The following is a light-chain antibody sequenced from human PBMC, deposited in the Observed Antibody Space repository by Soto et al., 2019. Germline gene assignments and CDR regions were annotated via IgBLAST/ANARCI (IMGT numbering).Light chain of an antibody. CDR1: QSVSSD. Sequence: EIVMTQSPATLSVSPGERATLSCRASQSVSSDLAWYHQKPGQAPRLLIYGASTRATGIPARFSGSGSGTEFTLTISSLQSEDFAVYYCQQYDKWPPVTFGGGTKVDIK. J-gene: IGKJ4*01. CDR3: QQYDKWPPVT. CDR2: GAS. V-gene: IGKV3-15*01.